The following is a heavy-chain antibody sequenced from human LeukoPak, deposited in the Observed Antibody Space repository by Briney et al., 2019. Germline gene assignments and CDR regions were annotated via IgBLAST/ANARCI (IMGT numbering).Heavy chain of an antibody. J-gene: IGHJ4*02. CDR3: ARADELGQLGRSGSYLY. CDR1: GGTFSSYA. CDR2: IIPIFDTA. Sequence: SVKVSCKASGGTFSSYAISWVRQAPGQGLEWMGGIIPIFDTANYAQKFQGRVTITTDESTSTAYMELSSLRSEDTAVYYCARADELGQLGRSGSYLYWGQGTLVTVSS. D-gene: IGHD1-26*01. V-gene: IGHV1-69*05.